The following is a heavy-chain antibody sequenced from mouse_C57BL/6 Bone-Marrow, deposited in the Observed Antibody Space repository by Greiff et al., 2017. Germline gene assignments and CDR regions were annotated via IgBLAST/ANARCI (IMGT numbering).Heavy chain of an antibody. V-gene: IGHV1-81*01. CDR2: IYPRSGNT. Sequence: QVQLKESGAELARPGASVKLSCKASGYTFTSYGISWVKQRTGQGLEWIGEIYPRSGNTYYNEKFKGKGTLTADKSSSKAYMELSSLTSEDSEVYFCAGWGYCYYNAMDYWGQGTSVTVSS. J-gene: IGHJ4*01. CDR3: AGWGYCYYNAMDY. CDR1: GYTFTSYG. D-gene: IGHD2-3*01.